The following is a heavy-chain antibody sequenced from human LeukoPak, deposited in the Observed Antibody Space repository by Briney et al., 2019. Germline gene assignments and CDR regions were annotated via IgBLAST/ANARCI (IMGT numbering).Heavy chain of an antibody. J-gene: IGHJ5*02. D-gene: IGHD1-26*01. CDR2: INPDSGVT. V-gene: IGHV1-2*02. CDR1: GYPFTGYY. CDR3: ARHVGATRDLDP. Sequence: GASVKVSCRASGYPFTGYYIHWVRQAPGQGLEWMGWINPDSGVTDHSQQFQGRVTMTRDTSINTAYMEVSSLRFDDTALYYCARHVGATRDLDPRGQGTLVTVSS.